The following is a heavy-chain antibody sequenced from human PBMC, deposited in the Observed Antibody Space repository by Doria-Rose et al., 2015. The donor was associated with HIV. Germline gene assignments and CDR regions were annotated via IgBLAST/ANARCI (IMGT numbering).Heavy chain of an antibody. CDR3: ARGPDPTELRFFDL. D-gene: IGHD1-26*01. Sequence: QAPGKGLEWVSSISSDSNYIYYTDSLKGRFIISRDNAKNALFLQMNDLRIEDTGVYYCARGPDPTELRFFDLWGRGTLVTVSS. V-gene: IGHV3-21*03. CDR2: ISSDSNYI. J-gene: IGHJ2*01.